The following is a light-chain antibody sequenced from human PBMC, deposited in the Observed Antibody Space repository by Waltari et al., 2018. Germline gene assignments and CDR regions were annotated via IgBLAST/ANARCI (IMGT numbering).Light chain of an antibody. CDR2: EDN. V-gene: IGLV2-23*01. Sequence: QSALTQTASVSGSPGQSLTISCTGTSSDIGSHNLVSWYQKSPGKAPRLIIYEDNKRPSGASNRFSGSKSGNTASLTIFGLQAEDEGEYYCCSYAGRRSLMFGGGTKVTVL. CDR3: CSYAGRRSLM. CDR1: SSDIGSHNL. J-gene: IGLJ3*02.